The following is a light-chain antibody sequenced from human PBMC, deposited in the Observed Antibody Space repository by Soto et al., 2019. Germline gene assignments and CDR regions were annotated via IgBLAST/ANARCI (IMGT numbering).Light chain of an antibody. J-gene: IGLJ3*02. Sequence: QSALPQPPSASGTPGQRVTISCSGSSSNIGSQFVYWYQQLPGTAPKLLIYKTSQRPAGVPDRFSGSKSGTSASLAISGLRTEDEADYYCAAWDDSVRWVFGGGTKLTVL. CDR3: AAWDDSVRWV. CDR1: SSNIGSQF. CDR2: KTS. V-gene: IGLV1-47*01.